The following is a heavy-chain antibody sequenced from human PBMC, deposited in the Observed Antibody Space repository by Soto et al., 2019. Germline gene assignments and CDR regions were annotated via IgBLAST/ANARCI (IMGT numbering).Heavy chain of an antibody. CDR1: GYSISAYY. V-gene: IGHV1-2*02. CDR2: SDPKNGGT. CDR3: GRDDYGIFPY. D-gene: IGHD3-10*01. J-gene: IGHJ4*02. Sequence: QVQLVQSGTEVKKPGASVKVSCQASGYSISAYYIHWVRQAPGQGLEWMGWSDPKNGGTVSAQKFQGSLTMTRDTSISTVYMDLSGLTSDDTALYYCGRDDYGIFPYWGQGSLVTVSS.